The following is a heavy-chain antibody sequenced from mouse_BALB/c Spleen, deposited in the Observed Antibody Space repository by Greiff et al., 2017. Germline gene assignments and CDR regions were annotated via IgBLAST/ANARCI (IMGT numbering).Heavy chain of an antibody. V-gene: IGHV5-12-1*01. CDR3: ARHRTTVVPYFDV. CDR2: ISSGGGST. J-gene: IGHJ1*01. Sequence: EVQVVESGGGLVKPGGSLKLSCAASGFAFSSYDMSWVRQTPEKRLEWVAYISSGGGSTYYPDTVKGRFTISRDNAKNTLYLQMSSLKSEDTAMYYCARHRTTVVPYFDVWGAGTTVTVSS. D-gene: IGHD1-1*01. CDR1: GFAFSSYD.